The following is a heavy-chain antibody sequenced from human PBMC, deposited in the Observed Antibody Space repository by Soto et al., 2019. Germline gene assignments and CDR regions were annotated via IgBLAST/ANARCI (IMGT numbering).Heavy chain of an antibody. J-gene: IGHJ4*02. CDR2: TTGDGRTT. V-gene: IGHV3-74*03. CDR3: ATAEVDY. Sequence: GGSLRLSCAASGFTFGDYWMHWVRQPPGKGPEWVSRTTGDGRTTQYADSVKGRFTASRDNAKSTLYLQMNSLRAEDTAVYYCATAEVDYWGPGTLVTVSS. CDR1: GFTFGDYW.